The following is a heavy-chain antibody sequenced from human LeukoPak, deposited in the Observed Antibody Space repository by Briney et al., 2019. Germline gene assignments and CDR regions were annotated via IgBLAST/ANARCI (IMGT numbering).Heavy chain of an antibody. CDR2: ISGSGGST. J-gene: IGHJ6*02. V-gene: IGHV3-23*01. CDR1: GVTFSSYA. CDR3: AIDYGAHRFYYGMEV. Sequence: VFLRLTCAASGVTFSSYAKSWVRQAPGKGLEWVSAISGSGGSTYYADSVKGRFTISRDNSKNTLYLQINSLRAEDTAVYYCAIDYGAHRFYYGMEVWVQGTTVTVSS. D-gene: IGHD4-17*01.